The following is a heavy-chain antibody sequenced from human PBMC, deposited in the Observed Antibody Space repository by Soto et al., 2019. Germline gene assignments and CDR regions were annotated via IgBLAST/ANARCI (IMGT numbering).Heavy chain of an antibody. Sequence: ASVKVSCKASGFTFTSSAFQWVRQARGQRLEWIGWIAVGSGYTNYAQRFQDRVTLTRDMSTATTYMELSRLTSEDTAIYYCAADATAWQQMVPSDYWGQGALVTVSS. CDR2: IAVGSGYT. J-gene: IGHJ4*02. CDR1: GFTFTSSA. D-gene: IGHD2-8*01. V-gene: IGHV1-58*01. CDR3: AADATAWQQMVPSDY.